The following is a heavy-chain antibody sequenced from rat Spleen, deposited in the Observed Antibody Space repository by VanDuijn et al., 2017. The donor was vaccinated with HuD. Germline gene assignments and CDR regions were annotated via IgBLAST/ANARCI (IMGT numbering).Heavy chain of an antibody. J-gene: IGHJ3*01. Sequence: EVHLVESGGGLVQPGRSLKLSCAASGFTFSNYGMAWVRQAPTKGLEWVATISYYGTTAHYRDSVKGRFTISRDIAKSTLYLQMDSLRSEDTATYYCTRHEPNWFVYWGQGTLVTVAS. V-gene: IGHV5-29*01. CDR1: GFTFSNYG. CDR2: ISYYGTTA. CDR3: TRHEPNWFVY.